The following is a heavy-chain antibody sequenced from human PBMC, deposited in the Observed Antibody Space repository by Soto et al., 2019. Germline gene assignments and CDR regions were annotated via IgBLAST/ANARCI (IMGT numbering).Heavy chain of an antibody. CDR3: ARDLGSGYDPGDY. D-gene: IGHD5-12*01. CDR1: GDTFTIFA. J-gene: IGHJ4*02. Sequence: QVQLVQSGAEVKKPGSSVKVSCKASGDTFTIFAISWVRQAPGQGLEWMGGIIPTIGTTNYAQRFQGSITITGDASTGTAYMELSSLKSEDTDVYYCARDLGSGYDPGDYWGQGTLVTVSS. CDR2: IIPTIGTT. V-gene: IGHV1-69*12.